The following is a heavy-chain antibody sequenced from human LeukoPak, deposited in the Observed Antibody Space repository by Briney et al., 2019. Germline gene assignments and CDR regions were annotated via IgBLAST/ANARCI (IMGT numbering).Heavy chain of an antibody. CDR1: GGSISSYY. J-gene: IGHJ4*02. V-gene: IGHV4-59*01. CDR2: IYYSGST. CDR3: ASSSVSYSSGWYSGQYFDY. D-gene: IGHD6-19*01. Sequence: PSETLSLTCTVSGGSISSYYWSWIRQPPGKGLEWIGYIYYSGSTNYNPSLKSRVTISVDTSKNQFSLKLSSVTAADTAVYYRASSSVSYSSGWYSGQYFDYWGQGTLVTVSS.